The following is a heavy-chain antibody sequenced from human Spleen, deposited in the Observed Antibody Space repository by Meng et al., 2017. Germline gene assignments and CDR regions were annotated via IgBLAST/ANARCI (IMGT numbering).Heavy chain of an antibody. D-gene: IGHD5-12*01. J-gene: IGHJ4*02. CDR2: IYYSGST. Sequence: QGQLQQWGAGLLKPSETLSLSCAVYGGSFSGYYWSWIRQPPGKGLEWIGYIYYSGSTNYNPSLKSRVTVLADTSKNHFSLRLSSVTAADTAVYYCATSFSGYAFDYWGQGALVTVSS. V-gene: IGHV4-34*11. CDR3: ATSFSGYAFDY. CDR1: GGSFSGYY.